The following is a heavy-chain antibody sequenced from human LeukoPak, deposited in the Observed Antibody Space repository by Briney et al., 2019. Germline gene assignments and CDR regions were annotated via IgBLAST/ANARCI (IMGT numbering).Heavy chain of an antibody. D-gene: IGHD2-21*01. Sequence: PGGSLGLSCAASGLTFGSYGMGWVRQAPGKGLGWVSSITSSGTANYADSVKDRFLISRDNSKDTLFLQMNSLRVEDTAVYYCANTGSYSVYWGQGTLVTVSS. CDR3: ANTGSYSVY. J-gene: IGHJ4*02. CDR1: GLTFGSYG. CDR2: ITSSGTA. V-gene: IGHV3-23*01.